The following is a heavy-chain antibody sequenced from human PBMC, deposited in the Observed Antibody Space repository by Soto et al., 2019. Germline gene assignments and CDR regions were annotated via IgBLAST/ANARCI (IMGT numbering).Heavy chain of an antibody. J-gene: IGHJ4*02. CDR2: IYPGDSDT. CDR1: GDRCTGYW. V-gene: IGHV5-51*01. D-gene: IGHD3-3*01. Sequence: GESMKVCWKGSGDRCTGYWIGWVRQMTGKGLEWMGIIYPGDSDTRYSPSFQGQVTISADKSISTAYLQWSSLKASDTAMYYCARRTDFWSGYYTLYYFDYWGQGTLVTVSS. CDR3: ARRTDFWSGYYTLYYFDY.